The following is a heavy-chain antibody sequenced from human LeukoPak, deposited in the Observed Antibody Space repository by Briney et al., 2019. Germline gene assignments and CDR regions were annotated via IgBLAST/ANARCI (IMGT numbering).Heavy chain of an antibody. Sequence: KESGPTLVKPTQTLTLTCFFSGFSLSTSGVGVGWIRQPPGKALEWLALIYWDDDKRYSPSLKGRLTSTKDTSKNQVVLTMTNMDPVDTATYYCAHRLGFGGYVDWGQGTLVTVSS. CDR2: IYWDDDK. J-gene: IGHJ4*02. V-gene: IGHV2-5*02. CDR1: GFSLSTSGVG. CDR3: AHRLGFGGYVD. D-gene: IGHD5-12*01.